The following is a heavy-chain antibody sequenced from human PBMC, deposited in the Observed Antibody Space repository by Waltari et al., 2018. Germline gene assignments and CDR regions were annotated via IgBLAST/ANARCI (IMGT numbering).Heavy chain of an antibody. J-gene: IGHJ5*02. Sequence: QVQLQQWGAGLLKPSETLSLTCAVYGGSFSGYYWSWIRQPPGKGLEWSGEINQRGSTNYNPALKSRVTISVDTSKNQFSRKRSSVTAADTAVYYCARGLSASSWFDPWGQGTLVTVSS. V-gene: IGHV4-34*01. CDR2: INQRGST. CDR1: GGSFSGYY. CDR3: ARGLSASSWFDP. D-gene: IGHD6-13*01.